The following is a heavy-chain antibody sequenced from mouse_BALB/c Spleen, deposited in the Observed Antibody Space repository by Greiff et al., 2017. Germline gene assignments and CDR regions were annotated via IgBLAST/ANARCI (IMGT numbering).Heavy chain of an antibody. J-gene: IGHJ4*01. CDR3: TREGTAPDAMDY. D-gene: IGHD1-2*01. Sequence: VQLQQSGTVLARPGASVKMSCKASGYTFTSYWMHWVKQRPGQGLEWIGAIYPGNSDTSYNQKFKGKAKLTAVTSTSTAYMELSSLTNEDSAVYYCTREGTAPDAMDYWGQGTSVTVAS. V-gene: IGHV1-5*01. CDR1: GYTFTSYW. CDR2: IYPGNSDT.